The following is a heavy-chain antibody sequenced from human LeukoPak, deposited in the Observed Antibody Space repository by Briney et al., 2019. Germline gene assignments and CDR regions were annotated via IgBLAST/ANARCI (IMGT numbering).Heavy chain of an antibody. V-gene: IGHV4-31*03. CDR2: IYYSGST. D-gene: IGHD3-22*01. J-gene: IGHJ3*02. CDR3: AREWKYYDSSGYIDAFDI. CDR1: GGSISSGGYY. Sequence: PSETLSLTCTVSGGSISSGGYYWSWIRQHPGKGLEWIGYIYYSGSTYYNPSLKSRVTISVDTSKNQFSLKLSSVTAADTAVYYCAREWKYYDSSGYIDAFDIWGQGTMVTVSS.